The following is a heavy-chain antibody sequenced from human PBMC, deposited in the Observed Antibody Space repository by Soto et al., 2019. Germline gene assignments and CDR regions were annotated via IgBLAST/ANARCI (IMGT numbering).Heavy chain of an antibody. D-gene: IGHD3-22*01. CDR2: IIPIFGTA. Sequence: ASVQVSCKASGGTFSSYAISWVRQAPGQGLEWMGGIIPIFGTANYAQKFQGRVTITADESTSTAYMELSSLRSEDTAVYYCARGRGYYDSSGYYGILYYYGMDVWGQGTTVTVSS. CDR3: ARGRGYYDSSGYYGILYYYGMDV. V-gene: IGHV1-69*13. CDR1: GGTFSSYA. J-gene: IGHJ6*02.